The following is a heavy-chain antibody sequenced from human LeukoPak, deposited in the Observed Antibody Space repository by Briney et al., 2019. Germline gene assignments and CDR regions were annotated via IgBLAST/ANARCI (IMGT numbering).Heavy chain of an antibody. J-gene: IGHJ4*02. V-gene: IGHV3-23*01. D-gene: IGHD2-15*01. Sequence: GSLRLSCAASGFTFSNYAMSWVRQAPGKGLEWVSAISGSGGSTYYADSVKGRFTISRDNSKNTLYLQMNSLRAEDTAVYYCAKPSLLYGYCSGGSCYESPFDYWGQGTLVTVSS. CDR2: ISGSGGST. CDR3: AKPSLLYGYCSGGSCYESPFDY. CDR1: GFTFSNYA.